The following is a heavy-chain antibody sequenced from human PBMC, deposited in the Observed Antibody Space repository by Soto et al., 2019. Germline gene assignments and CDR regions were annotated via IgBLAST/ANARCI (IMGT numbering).Heavy chain of an antibody. CDR1: GYTFTGYY. CDR3: ASRYYDSSGYYYFDY. D-gene: IGHD3-22*01. CDR2: INPNSGGT. J-gene: IGHJ4*02. V-gene: IGHV1-2*02. Sequence: VASVKVSCKASGYTFTGYYMHWVRQAPGQGLEWMGWINPNSGGTNYAQKFQGRVTMTRDTSISTAYMELSRLRSDDTAVYYCASRYYDSSGYYYFDYWGQGTLVTSPQ.